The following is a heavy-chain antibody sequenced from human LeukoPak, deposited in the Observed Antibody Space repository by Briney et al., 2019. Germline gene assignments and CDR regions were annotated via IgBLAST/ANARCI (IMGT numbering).Heavy chain of an antibody. Sequence: GGSLRLSCAASGFTFSSYSINWVRQAPGKGLEWVSSISSSSRYIYYADSVKGRFTISRDNAKNSLYLQMNSLRAEDTAVYYCARRLVAALDGMDVWGQGTTVTVSS. D-gene: IGHD2-15*01. J-gene: IGHJ6*02. CDR1: GFTFSSYS. CDR3: ARRLVAALDGMDV. V-gene: IGHV3-21*01. CDR2: ISSSSRYI.